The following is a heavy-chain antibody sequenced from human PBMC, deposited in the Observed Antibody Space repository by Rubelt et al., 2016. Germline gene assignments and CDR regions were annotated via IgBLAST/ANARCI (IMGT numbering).Heavy chain of an antibody. Sequence: QVQLQQWGAGLLKPSETLSLTCAVYGGSFSGYYWSWIRQPPGKWLEWIGEINHSGSTNYNPSLKSRVTKSVDTSNNQFSLKLSYVAAADTAVYYCARGLARAAAAPRRLWFDPWGQGTLVTVSS. CDR1: GGSFSGYY. CDR2: INHSGST. CDR3: ARGLARAAAAPRRLWFDP. V-gene: IGHV4-34*01. D-gene: IGHD6-13*01. J-gene: IGHJ5*02.